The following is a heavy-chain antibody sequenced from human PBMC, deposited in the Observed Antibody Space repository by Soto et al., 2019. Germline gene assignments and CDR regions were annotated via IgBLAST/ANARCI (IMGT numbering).Heavy chain of an antibody. CDR3: ARRGSSSWYGY. CDR1: GGSISSSSYY. CDR2: IYYSGST. V-gene: IGHV4-39*01. J-gene: IGHJ4*02. D-gene: IGHD6-13*01. Sequence: QLQLQESGPGLVKPSETLSLTCTVSGGSISSSSYYWGWIRQPPGKGLEGIGSIYYSGSTSYNPSLTSRVTISVDTSKNQFSLKLSSVTAADTAVYYCARRGSSSWYGYWGQGTLVTVSS.